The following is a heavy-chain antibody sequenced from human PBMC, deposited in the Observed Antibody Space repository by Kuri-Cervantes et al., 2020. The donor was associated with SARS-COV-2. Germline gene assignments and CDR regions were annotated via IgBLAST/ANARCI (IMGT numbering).Heavy chain of an antibody. CDR3: ARIQAATVIADY. V-gene: IGHV2-70*11. D-gene: IGHD4-11*01. CDR1: GGSISSGSYY. Sequence: TLSLTCTVSGGSISSGSYYWSWIRQPPGKALEWLARIDWDDDKYYSRSLETRLTISKDTSKNQVVLTMTNVDPVDTATYYCARIQAATVIADYWGQGTLVTVSS. CDR2: IDWDDDK. J-gene: IGHJ4*02.